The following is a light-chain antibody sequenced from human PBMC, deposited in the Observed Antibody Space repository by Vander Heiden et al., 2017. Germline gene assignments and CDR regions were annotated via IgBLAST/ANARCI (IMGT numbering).Light chain of an antibody. V-gene: IGLV3-25*03. CDR1: ALPKQF. CDR2: KDT. CDR3: QSADSSGSYV. Sequence: SYELTQPPSVSVSPGQTARITCSGDALPKQFAYWYHQKPGQAPVLVIYKDTERPSGIPERFSGSSSGTTVTLTIRGVQAEDEADYYCQSADSSGSYVFGTGTKVTVL. J-gene: IGLJ1*01.